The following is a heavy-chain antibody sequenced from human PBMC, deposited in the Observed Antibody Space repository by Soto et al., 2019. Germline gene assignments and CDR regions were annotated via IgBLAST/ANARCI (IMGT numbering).Heavy chain of an antibody. D-gene: IGHD3-16*02. CDR1: GFTFSSYA. J-gene: IGHJ4*02. V-gene: IGHV3-23*01. Sequence: GGSLRLSCAASGFTFSSYAMSWVRQAPGKGLEWVSAISGSGGSTYYADSVKGRFTISRDNSKNTLYLQMNSLRAEDTAVYYCAKGGSGKFWGSYRPLNYFDYWGQGTLVTVSS. CDR2: ISGSGGST. CDR3: AKGGSGKFWGSYRPLNYFDY.